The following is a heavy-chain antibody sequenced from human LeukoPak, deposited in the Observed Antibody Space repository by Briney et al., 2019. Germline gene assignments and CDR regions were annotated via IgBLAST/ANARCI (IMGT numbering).Heavy chain of an antibody. CDR2: ISSSSYI. J-gene: IGHJ4*02. Sequence: PGGSLRLSCAASGFTFSSYSMNWVRQAPGKGLEWVSSISSSSYIYYADSVKGRFTISRDNAKNSLYLQMNSLRAEDTAVYYCASGRIVVVPAAITFDYWGQGTLVTVSS. CDR1: GFTFSSYS. V-gene: IGHV3-21*01. D-gene: IGHD2-2*01. CDR3: ASGRIVVVPAAITFDY.